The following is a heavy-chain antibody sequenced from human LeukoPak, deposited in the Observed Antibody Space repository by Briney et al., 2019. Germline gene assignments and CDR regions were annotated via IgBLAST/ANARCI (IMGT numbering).Heavy chain of an antibody. J-gene: IGHJ4*02. Sequence: PSETLSLTCAVSGDSITSSKWWSWVRQSPEKGLEWIGEIYHSGATNYNPSLKSRVTMSVDKSKNQFSLNLSSVTAADTAVYYCASGSHAVTTHFDYRGQGTLVTVSS. D-gene: IGHD3-16*01. V-gene: IGHV4-4*02. CDR2: IYHSGAT. CDR1: GDSITSSKW. CDR3: ASGSHAVTTHFDY.